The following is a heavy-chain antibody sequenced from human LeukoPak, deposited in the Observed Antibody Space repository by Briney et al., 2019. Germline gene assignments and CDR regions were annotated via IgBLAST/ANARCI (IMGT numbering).Heavy chain of an antibody. CDR1: GYSFTSYW. J-gene: IGHJ4*02. Sequence: GESLKISCKGSGYSFTSYWIGWVRQMPGKGLEWIGIIYPGDSDTRYSPSFQGQVTISADKSISTAYLQWSSLKASDTAMYYCARSVYEGYYYGSGSPSDYWGQGTLVTVSS. D-gene: IGHD3-10*01. CDR2: IYPGDSDT. V-gene: IGHV5-51*01. CDR3: ARSVYEGYYYGSGSPSDY.